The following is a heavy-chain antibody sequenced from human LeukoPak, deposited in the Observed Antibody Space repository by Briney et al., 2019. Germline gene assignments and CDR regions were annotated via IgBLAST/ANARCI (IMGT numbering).Heavy chain of an antibody. V-gene: IGHV3-7*04. J-gene: IGHJ4*02. D-gene: IGHD3-10*01. CDR2: IKEDGSEK. CDR3: ARVYGSGSYYY. Sequence: GGSLRLSCAASGFTFSTYWMSWVRQAPGKGLEWVANIKEDGSEKSYVDSVKGRFTISRDNAKNSLFLQMNSLRAEDTAVCYCARVYGSGSYYYWGQGTLVTVSS. CDR1: GFTFSTYW.